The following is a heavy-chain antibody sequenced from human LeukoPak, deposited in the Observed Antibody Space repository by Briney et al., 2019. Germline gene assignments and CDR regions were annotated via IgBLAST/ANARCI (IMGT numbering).Heavy chain of an antibody. D-gene: IGHD6-6*01. CDR2: ISGSGGST. CDR1: GFTFSSYA. J-gene: IGHJ4*02. CDR3: AKVYSRSIRRPYFDY. V-gene: IGHV3-23*01. Sequence: GGSLRLSCAASGFTFSSYAMSWVRQAPGKGLEWVSAISGSGGSTYYADSVKGRFTISRDNSKNTLYLQMNSLRAEDTAVYYCAKVYSRSIRRPYFDYWGQGTLVTVSS.